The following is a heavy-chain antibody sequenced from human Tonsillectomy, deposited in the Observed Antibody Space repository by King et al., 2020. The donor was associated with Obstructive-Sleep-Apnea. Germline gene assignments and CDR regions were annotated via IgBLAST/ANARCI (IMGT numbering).Heavy chain of an antibody. CDR3: ATGGPDAFDF. J-gene: IGHJ3*01. CDR2: ISSSTSTI. V-gene: IGHV3-48*04. CDR1: GITFSSYS. D-gene: IGHD3-16*01. Sequence: VQLVESGGGLVQPGGSLRLSCAASGITFSSYSMNWVRQAPGKGLEWVSYISSSTSTIYYADSVKGRFTISRDNAKNSLYLQVNSLRAEDTAVYYCATGGPDAFDFWGRGTMVTVSS.